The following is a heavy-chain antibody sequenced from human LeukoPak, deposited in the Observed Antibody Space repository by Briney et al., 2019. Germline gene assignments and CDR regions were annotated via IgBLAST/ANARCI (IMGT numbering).Heavy chain of an antibody. D-gene: IGHD3-10*01. CDR3: ATTMVRGVIIRDY. CDR1: GGSIRSYY. J-gene: IGHJ4*02. CDR2: IYTSGST. Sequence: SETLSLTCAVSGGSIRSYYWSWIRQPAGKGLEWIGRIYTSGSTNYNPSLKSRVTMSVDTSKNQFSLKLSSVTAADTAVYYCATTMVRGVIIRDYCGQGTLVTVSS. V-gene: IGHV4-4*07.